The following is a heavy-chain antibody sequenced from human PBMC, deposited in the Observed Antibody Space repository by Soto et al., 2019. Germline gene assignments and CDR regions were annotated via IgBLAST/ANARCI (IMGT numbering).Heavy chain of an antibody. Sequence: EVQLVESGGGLVQPGGSLRLSCAASGFTFSSYDMHWVRQATGKGLEWVSAIGTAGDTYYPGSVKGRFTISRENAKNSLYLQMNSLRAGDTAVYYCARSYGDSSYAEDWYFDLWGRGTLVTVSS. CDR2: IGTAGDT. CDR3: ARSYGDSSYAEDWYFDL. D-gene: IGHD4-17*01. CDR1: GFTFSSYD. V-gene: IGHV3-13*01. J-gene: IGHJ2*01.